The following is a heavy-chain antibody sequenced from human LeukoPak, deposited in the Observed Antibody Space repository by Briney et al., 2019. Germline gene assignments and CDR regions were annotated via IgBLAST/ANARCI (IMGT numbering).Heavy chain of an antibody. CDR2: IYYSGSI. V-gene: IGHV4-28*05. D-gene: IGHD3-22*01. Sequence: SDTLSLTCAVSGYSISSSNWWGWIRQPPGKGLEWIGYIYYSGSIYYNPSLKSRVTMSVDTSKNQFSLKLSSVTAADTAVYYCASSDGPADYYDSSGYCDYWGQGTLVTVSS. CDR3: ASSDGPADYYDSSGYCDY. CDR1: GYSISSSNW. J-gene: IGHJ4*02.